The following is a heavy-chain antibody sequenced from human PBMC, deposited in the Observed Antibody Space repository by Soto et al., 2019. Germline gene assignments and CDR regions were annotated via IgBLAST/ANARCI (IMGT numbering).Heavy chain of an antibody. CDR3: EAEMTFGKLSVV. J-gene: IGHJ6*02. V-gene: IGHV1-69*13. CDR1: GDTDTNYV. D-gene: IGHD3-16*02. Sequence: GASVKVSCKASGDTDTNYVISWVRQAPGQGLEWMGGIFPKFGTTYSAQTLQDRLTITADESTSTVYMQLSSLRLDDTAVYYCEAEMTFGKLSVVWGQGTTVTVSS. CDR2: IFPKFGTT.